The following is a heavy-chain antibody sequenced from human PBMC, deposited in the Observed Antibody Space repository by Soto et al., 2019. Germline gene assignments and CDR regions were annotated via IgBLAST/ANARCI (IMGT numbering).Heavy chain of an antibody. CDR2: IYYSGST. V-gene: IGHV4-59*01. CDR1: GGSISSYY. CDR3: ARDLGGGWLTYFDY. Sequence: SETLSLTCTVSGGSISSYYWSWIRQPPGKGLEWIGYIYYSGSTNYNPSLKSRVTISVDTSKNQFSLKLSSVTAADTAVYYCARDLGGGWLTYFDYWGQGTLVTVSS. J-gene: IGHJ4*02. D-gene: IGHD6-19*01.